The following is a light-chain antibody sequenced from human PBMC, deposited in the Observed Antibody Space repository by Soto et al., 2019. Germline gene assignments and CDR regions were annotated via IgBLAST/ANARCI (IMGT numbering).Light chain of an antibody. Sequence: QSVLTQPPSASGTPGQRVTISCSGSSSNIGSNTVNWYQQLPGTAPKLLIYSNNQRPSGVPDRFSGSKSGTSASLAISGLQSEDEADYYCAAWDDSLNPSPYVFGTGTKLTVL. CDR2: SNN. J-gene: IGLJ1*01. CDR1: SSNIGSNT. V-gene: IGLV1-44*01. CDR3: AAWDDSLNPSPYV.